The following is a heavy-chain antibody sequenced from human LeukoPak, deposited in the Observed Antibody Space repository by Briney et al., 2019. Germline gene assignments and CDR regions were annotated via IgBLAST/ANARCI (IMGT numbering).Heavy chain of an antibody. CDR3: ARVDTVVVPVGITWFDP. V-gene: IGHV1-2*02. Sequence: GASVKVSCKASGYTFTGYYMHWVRQAPGQGLEWMGWINPNSGGTNYAQKFQGRVTMSRDTSISTAYMELSRLRSDDTAVYYCARVDTVVVPVGITWFDPWGQGTLVTVSS. J-gene: IGHJ5*02. CDR1: GYTFTGYY. D-gene: IGHD2-2*02. CDR2: INPNSGGT.